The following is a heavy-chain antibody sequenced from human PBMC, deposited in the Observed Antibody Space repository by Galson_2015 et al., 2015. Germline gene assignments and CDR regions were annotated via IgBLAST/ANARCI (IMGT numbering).Heavy chain of an antibody. V-gene: IGHV3-30*18. D-gene: IGHD1-26*01. Sequence: SLRLSCAASGFTFSSYGMHWVRQAPGKGLEWVAVISYDGSNKYYADSVKGRFTISRDNSKNTLYLQMNSLRAEDTAVYYCAKDRGSYFYYYGMDVWGQGTTVTVSS. J-gene: IGHJ6*02. CDR2: ISYDGSNK. CDR1: GFTFSSYG. CDR3: AKDRGSYFYYYGMDV.